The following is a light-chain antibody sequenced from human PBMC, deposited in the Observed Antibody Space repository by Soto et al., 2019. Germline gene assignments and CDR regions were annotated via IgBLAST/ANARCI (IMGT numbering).Light chain of an antibody. CDR1: QNIRSR. CDR2: DAS. Sequence: DFQMTQSPSTLSASVGDRDTITCRASQNIRSRLAWFQQKPGKAPKLLIYDASSLESGVPKRFSGSGSGTEFTLTISGLQTDVFSTYCCQQYPSYWTFGQGTKVE. V-gene: IGKV1-5*01. CDR3: QQYPSYWT. J-gene: IGKJ1*01.